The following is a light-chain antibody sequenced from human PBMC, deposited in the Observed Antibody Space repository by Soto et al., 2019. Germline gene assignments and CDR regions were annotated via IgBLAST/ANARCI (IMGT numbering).Light chain of an antibody. Sequence: QSALTQPASVSGSPGQSITLSCTGTSSDVGGYNYVSWYQQHPGKAPKLMISEVNNRPSGVSNRFSGSKSGNTASLTIAGLEAEDEADYYCSSYTSSSTLVVFVGGTKVTAL. V-gene: IGLV2-14*01. CDR3: SSYTSSSTLVV. J-gene: IGLJ2*01. CDR1: SSDVGGYNY. CDR2: EVN.